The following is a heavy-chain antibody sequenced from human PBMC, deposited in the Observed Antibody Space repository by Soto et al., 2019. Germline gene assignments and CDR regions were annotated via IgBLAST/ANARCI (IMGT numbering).Heavy chain of an antibody. J-gene: IGHJ5*02. V-gene: IGHV4-39*01. CDR2: IYYSGST. CDR3: ARLRLVSNWFDP. CDR1: GGSISSSSYY. Sequence: PSETLSLTCTVSGGSISSSSYYWGWIRQPPGKGLEWIGSIYYSGSTYYNPSLKSRVTISVDTSKNQFSLKLSSVTAADTAVYYCARLRLVSNWFDPWGQGTLVTVSS. D-gene: IGHD3-9*01.